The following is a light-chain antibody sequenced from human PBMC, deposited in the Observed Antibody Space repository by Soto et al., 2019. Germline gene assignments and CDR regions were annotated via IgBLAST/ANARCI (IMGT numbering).Light chain of an antibody. CDR1: QSISSY. CDR3: QKYNSAPLT. Sequence: LLTQSPATLSVSPGQRVTLSCRASQSISSYLAWYQQRPGQPSRLLIYDASNRATGIPARFSGSGSGTDFTLTISSLQPEDVAAYYCQKYNSAPLTFGGGTKVDIK. J-gene: IGKJ4*01. V-gene: IGKV3-11*01. CDR2: DAS.